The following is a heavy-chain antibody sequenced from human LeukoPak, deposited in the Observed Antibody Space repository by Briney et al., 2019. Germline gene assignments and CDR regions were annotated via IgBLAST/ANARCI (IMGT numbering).Heavy chain of an antibody. J-gene: IGHJ4*02. CDR3: ARESTRGSNWDSFDY. D-gene: IGHD6-13*01. Sequence: GGSLRLSCAASGFTFSSYEMNWVRQAPGKGGEWVSYITSSGITTQYADSVKGRFTISRDNAKSSVYLQMNSLRAEDTAIYYCARESTRGSNWDSFDYWGQGTLVTVSS. CDR1: GFTFSSYE. V-gene: IGHV3-48*03. CDR2: ITSSGITT.